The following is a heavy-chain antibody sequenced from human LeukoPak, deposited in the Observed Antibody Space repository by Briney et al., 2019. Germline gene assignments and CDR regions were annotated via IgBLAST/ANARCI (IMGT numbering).Heavy chain of an antibody. Sequence: SETLSLTCSVSGGSISNYYWSWIRQPPGKGLEWIGYLYYSGDTNYNPSLKSRVTISVDTSKNQFSLSLSSVTAADTAVYYCASSHPLGSNNDYYTPFDYWGQGTLVTVYS. D-gene: IGHD3-3*01. CDR1: GGSISNYY. CDR2: LYYSGDT. J-gene: IGHJ4*02. CDR3: ASSHPLGSNNDYYTPFDY. V-gene: IGHV4-59*01.